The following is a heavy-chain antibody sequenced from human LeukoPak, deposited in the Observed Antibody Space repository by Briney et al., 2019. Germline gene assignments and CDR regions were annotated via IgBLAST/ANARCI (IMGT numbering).Heavy chain of an antibody. CDR3: ARWLTALDS. Sequence: PGGSLRLSCEASGFTFSDYGLHWVRQAPGKGLEWVAFVSYHGRDQYYADALKGRFTVSRDNGKNTIYPQMNSLTTEDTAVYYCARWLTALDSWGQGTRVTVSS. D-gene: IGHD5-18*01. V-gene: IGHV3-30*03. J-gene: IGHJ5*01. CDR2: VSYHGRDQ. CDR1: GFTFSDYG.